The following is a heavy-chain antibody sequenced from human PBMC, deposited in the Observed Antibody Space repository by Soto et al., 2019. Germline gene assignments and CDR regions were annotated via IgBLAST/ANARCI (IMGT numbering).Heavy chain of an antibody. Sequence: PGGSLRPSCAASGFTFSEYYMSWIRQGPGKGLEWVSYISSSGSTIYYADSVKGRFTISRDNAKNSLYLQMNSLRAEDTAVYYCAREIGYSYGPFDYWGQGTLVTVSS. V-gene: IGHV3-11*01. CDR3: AREIGYSYGPFDY. D-gene: IGHD5-18*01. CDR2: ISSSGSTI. CDR1: GFTFSEYY. J-gene: IGHJ4*02.